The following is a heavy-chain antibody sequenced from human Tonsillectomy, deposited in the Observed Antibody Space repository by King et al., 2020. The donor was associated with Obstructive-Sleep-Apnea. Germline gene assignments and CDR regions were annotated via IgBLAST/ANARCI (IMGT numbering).Heavy chain of an antibody. V-gene: IGHV1-2*04. CDR2: INPNSGGT. CDR1: GYTFTGYY. D-gene: IGHD5-12*01. CDR3: ARGPLSGYDLPFYGMDV. J-gene: IGHJ6*02. Sequence: VQLVESGDEVKKPGASVKVSCKASGYTFTGYYMHWVRQAPGHGLEWMGWINPNSGGTNYAQKFQGWVTMTRDTSISTAYMELSRLRSDDTAVYYCARGPLSGYDLPFYGMDVWGQGTTVTVSS.